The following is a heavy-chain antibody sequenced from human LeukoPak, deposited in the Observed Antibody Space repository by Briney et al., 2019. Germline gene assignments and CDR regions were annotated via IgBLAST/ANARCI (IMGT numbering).Heavy chain of an antibody. CDR3: ARMWGTTFYYYYMNL. D-gene: IGHD3-16*01. CDR1: GGSISSSTYY. CDR2: IYRSGST. Sequence: PSETLSLTCTVSGGSISSSTYYWGWIRQPPGKGLEWIGSIYRSGSTNYNPSLKSRVTISVDTSKDQFSLKLTSVTAADTAVYFCARMWGTTFYYYYMNLWGRGTTVTVSS. J-gene: IGHJ6*03. V-gene: IGHV4-39*01.